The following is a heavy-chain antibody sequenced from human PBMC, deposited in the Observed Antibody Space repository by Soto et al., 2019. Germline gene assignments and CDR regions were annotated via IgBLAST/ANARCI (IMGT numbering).Heavy chain of an antibody. CDR2: IIPIFGTA. CDR1: GGAFSSYA. V-gene: IGHV1-69*13. Sequence: AVKVSCKASGGAFSSYAISWVRQAPGQGLEWMGGIIPIFGTANYAQKFQGRVTITADESTSTAYMELSSLRSEDTAVYYCARGYPYGFADYWGQGTLVTVSS. CDR3: ARGYPYGFADY. J-gene: IGHJ4*02. D-gene: IGHD3-10*01.